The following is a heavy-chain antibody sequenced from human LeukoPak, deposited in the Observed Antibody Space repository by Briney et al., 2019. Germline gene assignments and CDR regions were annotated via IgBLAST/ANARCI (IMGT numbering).Heavy chain of an antibody. CDR2: ISACNGNT. J-gene: IGHJ4*02. CDR1: GYTFTSYG. V-gene: IGHV1-18*01. CDR3: ARGVVVAATKITFLDY. Sequence: GASVKVSCKASGYTFTSYGISWVRQAPGQGLEWMGWISACNGNTNYAQKLQGRVTMTTDTSTSTAYMELRSLRSDDTAVYYCARGVVVAATKITFLDYWGQGTLVTVSS. D-gene: IGHD2-15*01.